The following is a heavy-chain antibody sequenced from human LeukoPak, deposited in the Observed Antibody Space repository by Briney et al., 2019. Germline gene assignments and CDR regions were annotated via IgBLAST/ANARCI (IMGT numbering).Heavy chain of an antibody. CDR1: GFTFSSYA. Sequence: GGSLRLSRAASGFTFSSYAMSWVRQAPGKGLEWVSSINSGGGTTYYADSVKGRFTISRDNSKNTLFLQMNSLRAEDTAVYYCAKGSYGAYGVFDYWGQGTLVTVSS. CDR3: AKGSYGAYGVFDY. D-gene: IGHD4-17*01. V-gene: IGHV3-23*01. J-gene: IGHJ4*02. CDR2: INSGGGTT.